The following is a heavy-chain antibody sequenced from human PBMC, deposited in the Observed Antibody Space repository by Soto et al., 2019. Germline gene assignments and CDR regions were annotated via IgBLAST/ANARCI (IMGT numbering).Heavy chain of an antibody. Sequence: QVQLVESGGGVVQPGRSLRLSCAASGFTFSSYGMHWVRQAPGKGLEWVAVISYDGSNKYYADSVKGRFTISRDNSKNTLYLQMNSLRAEDTAVYYCAKAVAQPYCSYYGMDVWGQGTTVTVSS. J-gene: IGHJ6*02. CDR1: GFTFSSYG. D-gene: IGHD2-15*01. CDR3: AKAVAQPYCSYYGMDV. V-gene: IGHV3-30*18. CDR2: ISYDGSNK.